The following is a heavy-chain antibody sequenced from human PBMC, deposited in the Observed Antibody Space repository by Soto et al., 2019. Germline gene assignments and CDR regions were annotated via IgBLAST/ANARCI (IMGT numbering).Heavy chain of an antibody. J-gene: IGHJ4*02. CDR1: GYTFTSYG. Sequence: GASVKVSCKASGYTFTSYGISWVRQAPGQGLEWMGWISAYNGNTNYAQKLQGRVTMTTDTSTSTAYMELRSLRSDDTAVYYCARDLKGSFKGIAAAGTDGPDYWGQGTLVTVSS. V-gene: IGHV1-18*01. CDR3: ARDLKGSFKGIAAAGTDGPDY. D-gene: IGHD6-13*01. CDR2: ISAYNGNT.